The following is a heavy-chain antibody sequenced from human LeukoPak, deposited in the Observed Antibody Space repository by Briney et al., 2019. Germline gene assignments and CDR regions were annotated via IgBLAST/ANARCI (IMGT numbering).Heavy chain of an antibody. J-gene: IGHJ4*02. CDR3: AKDLGCSSTSCYSDY. Sequence: PGGSLRLXCAASGFTFSSYAMSWVRQAPGKGLEWVSAISGSGGSTYYADSVKGRFTISRDNSKNTLYLQMNSLRAEDTAVYYCAKDLGCSSTSCYSDYWGQGTLVTVSS. CDR2: ISGSGGST. V-gene: IGHV3-23*01. D-gene: IGHD2-2*01. CDR1: GFTFSSYA.